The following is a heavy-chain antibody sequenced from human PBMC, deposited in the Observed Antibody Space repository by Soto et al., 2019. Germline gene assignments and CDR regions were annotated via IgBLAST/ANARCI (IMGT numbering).Heavy chain of an antibody. D-gene: IGHD4-17*01. V-gene: IGHV3-23*01. CDR2: ISGSGGST. J-gene: IGHJ4*02. CDR1: GFTFSSYA. Sequence: VGSLRLSCAASGFTFSSYAMSWVRQAPGKGLEWVSAISGSGGSTYYADSVKGRFTISRDNSKNTLYLQMNSLRAEDTAVYYCAKSRLRVTTSPDYWGQGTPVTVSS. CDR3: AKSRLRVTTSPDY.